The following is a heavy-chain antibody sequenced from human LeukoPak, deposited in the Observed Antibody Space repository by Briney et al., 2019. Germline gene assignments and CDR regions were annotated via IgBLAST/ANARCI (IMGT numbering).Heavy chain of an antibody. J-gene: IGHJ6*02. Sequence: PGGSLRLSCAASGFTFSTYWMHWVRQAPGKGLEWVAVIWYDGSNKYYADSVKGRFTISRDNSKNTLYLQMNSLRAEDTAVYYCARDPRYCSGGSCYGRVYGMDVWGQGTTVTVSS. D-gene: IGHD2-15*01. CDR2: IWYDGSNK. CDR1: GFTFSTYW. V-gene: IGHV3-33*08. CDR3: ARDPRYCSGGSCYGRVYGMDV.